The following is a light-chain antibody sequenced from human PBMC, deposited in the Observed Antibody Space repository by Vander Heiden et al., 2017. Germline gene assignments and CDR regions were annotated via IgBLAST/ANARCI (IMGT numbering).Light chain of an antibody. J-gene: IGLJ2*01. CDR2: DNY. V-gene: IGLV1-51*01. CDR3: GTWDRSLSGFV. CDR1: KSNIENNY. Sequence: QSVLTQPSSVSAAPGQKVTISCSGSKSNIENNYVSWYQHLPGAAPKLLIYDNYKRPAGIPDRFSASKSGTSATLDITGLQTGDEADYYCGTWDRSLSGFVLGGGTKLTVL.